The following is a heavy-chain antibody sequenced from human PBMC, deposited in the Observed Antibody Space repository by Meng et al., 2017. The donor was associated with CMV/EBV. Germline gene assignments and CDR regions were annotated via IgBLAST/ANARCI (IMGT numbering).Heavy chain of an antibody. J-gene: IGHJ4*02. Sequence: GGSLRLSCAASGFTFNTYAMHWVRQAPGKGLEWVSVIYSGGSTYYADSVKGRFTISRDNSKNTLYLQMNSLRAEDTAVYYCASLTRSSSSKGFGYWGQGTLVTVSS. D-gene: IGHD6-13*01. V-gene: IGHV3-53*01. CDR3: ASLTRSSSSKGFGY. CDR1: GFTFNTYA. CDR2: IYSGGST.